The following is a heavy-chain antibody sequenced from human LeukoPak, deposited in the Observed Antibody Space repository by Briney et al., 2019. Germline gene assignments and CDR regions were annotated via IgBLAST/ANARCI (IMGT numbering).Heavy chain of an antibody. CDR3: TADAPDYPQQIDY. Sequence: GGSLRLSCATSGFTFNSAWMNWVRQAPGKGLEWIGRIKSRTDGGTTDYAVPVKGRFTISRDDSKDTLYLQMNSLRTEDTAVYYCTADAPDYPQQIDYWGQGALVTVSS. CDR1: GFTFNSAW. CDR2: IKSRTDGGTT. J-gene: IGHJ4*02. D-gene: IGHD3-16*01. V-gene: IGHV3-15*01.